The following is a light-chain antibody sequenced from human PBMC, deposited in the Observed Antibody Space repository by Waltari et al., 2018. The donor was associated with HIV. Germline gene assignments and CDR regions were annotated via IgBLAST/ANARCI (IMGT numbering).Light chain of an antibody. CDR1: SSDIGYYDY. CDR3: SSYTRRGTVV. Sequence: QSALTQPASVSGSPGQSIVLPCTGSSSDIGYYDYVSWYQQYPGQAPKALIYEVTSRPSGTSSRFSGSKSATTAFLAISKLQTDDEADYVCSSYTRRGTVVFGGGTRLTVL. CDR2: EVT. V-gene: IGLV2-14*01. J-gene: IGLJ2*01.